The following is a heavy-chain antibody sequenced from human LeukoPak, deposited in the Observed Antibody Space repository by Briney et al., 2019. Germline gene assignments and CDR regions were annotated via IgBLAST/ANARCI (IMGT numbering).Heavy chain of an antibody. CDR2: INPNSGGT. J-gene: IGHJ5*02. D-gene: IGHD4-17*01. CDR1: GYTFTGYY. CDR3: ARHMTTANNWFDP. V-gene: IGHV1-2*02. Sequence: VASVKVSCKASGYTFTGYYMHWVRQAPGQGLEWMGWINPNSGGTNYEQKFQGRVIMTRDTSISTAYMELSRLRFDDTAAYYCARHMTTANNWFDPWGQGTLVTVSS.